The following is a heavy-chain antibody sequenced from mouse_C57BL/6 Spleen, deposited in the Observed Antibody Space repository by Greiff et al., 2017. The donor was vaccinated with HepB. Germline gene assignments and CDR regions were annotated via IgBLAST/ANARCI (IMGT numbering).Heavy chain of an antibody. CDR3: ARVDYDVHYFDY. V-gene: IGHV1-82*01. J-gene: IGHJ2*01. CDR2: IYPGDGDT. D-gene: IGHD2-4*01. CDR1: GYAFSSSW. Sequence: QVQLQQSGPELVKPGASVKISCKASGYAFSSSWMNWVKQRPGKGLEWIGRIYPGDGDTNYNGKFKGKATLTADKSSSTAYMQLSSLTSEDSAVYFCARVDYDVHYFDYWGQGTTLTVSS.